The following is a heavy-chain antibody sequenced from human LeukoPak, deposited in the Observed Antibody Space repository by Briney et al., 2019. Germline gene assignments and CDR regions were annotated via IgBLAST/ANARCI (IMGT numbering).Heavy chain of an antibody. V-gene: IGHV1-69*05. CDR3: ARVRVVVTAIRGWAFDI. CDR1: GYTFTSYG. CDR2: IIPIFGTA. J-gene: IGHJ3*02. Sequence: SVKVSCKASGYTFTSYGISWVRQAPGQGLEWMGRIIPIFGTANYAQKFQGRVTITTDESTSTAYMELSSLRSEDTAVYYCARVRVVVTAIRGWAFDIWGQGTMVTVSS. D-gene: IGHD2-21*02.